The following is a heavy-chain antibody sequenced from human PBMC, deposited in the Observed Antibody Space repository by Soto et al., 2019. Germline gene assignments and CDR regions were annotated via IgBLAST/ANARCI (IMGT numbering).Heavy chain of an antibody. V-gene: IGHV4-59*01. Sequence: SGNPAPTCTVSGGSLRRYYWSWVRQPPGKGLEWIGYIYYSGSTNYNPSLKSRVTISVDTSKNQFSLKLSSVTAADTAVYYCATSTHLPYYYYYMDVWGKGTTVTVSS. CDR3: ATSTHLPYYYYYMDV. CDR2: IYYSGST. CDR1: GGSLRRYY. J-gene: IGHJ6*03.